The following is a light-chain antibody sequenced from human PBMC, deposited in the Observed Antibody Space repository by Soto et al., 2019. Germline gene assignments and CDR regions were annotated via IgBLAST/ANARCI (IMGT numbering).Light chain of an antibody. J-gene: IGKJ5*01. V-gene: IGKV1-39*01. CDR1: QTINKN. CDR2: GSS. Sequence: DIQMTQSPSSLYASVGDRVIITCRASQTINKNLNWYQQRPGKAPNLLIYGSSGLQRGFPSRFSGSGYGTDFTLTISSLQPEDFATYYCQQSFSTPITFGQGTRLEIK. CDR3: QQSFSTPIT.